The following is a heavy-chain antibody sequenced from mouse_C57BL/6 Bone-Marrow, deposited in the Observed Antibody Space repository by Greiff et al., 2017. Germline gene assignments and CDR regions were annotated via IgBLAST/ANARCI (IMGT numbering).Heavy chain of an antibody. V-gene: IGHV1-80*01. CDR3: ARSALELGEAY. Sequence: QVQLQQSGAELAKPGASVKISCKASGYAFSSYWMNWVKQRPGKGLEWIGQFYPGDGDTNYNGKFKGKATLTADKSSSTAYMQLSSLTSEDSAVYFCARSALELGEAYWGQGTLVTVSA. D-gene: IGHD4-1*01. J-gene: IGHJ3*01. CDR1: GYAFSSYW. CDR2: FYPGDGDT.